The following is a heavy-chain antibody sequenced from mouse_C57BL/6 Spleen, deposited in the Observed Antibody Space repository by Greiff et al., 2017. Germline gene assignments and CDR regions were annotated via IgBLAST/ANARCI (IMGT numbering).Heavy chain of an antibody. V-gene: IGHV1-80*01. Sequence: QVQLQQSGAELVKPGASVKISCKASGYAFSSYWMNWVKQRPGKGLEWIGQIYPGDGDTNYNGKFKGKATLTADKSSSTAYMQLRSLTSEASAVYFCARGGYGYFDVWGTGTTVTVSS. J-gene: IGHJ1*03. CDR3: ARGGYGYFDV. CDR2: IYPGDGDT. CDR1: GYAFSSYW.